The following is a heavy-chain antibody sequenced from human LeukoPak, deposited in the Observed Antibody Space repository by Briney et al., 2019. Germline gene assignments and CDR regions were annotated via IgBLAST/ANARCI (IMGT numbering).Heavy chain of an antibody. Sequence: GGSLRLSCAASGFTVSTTDMSWVRQAPGKGLEWVSIIYSGDNTYYADSVKGRFTLSRDNSKNTLYLQMNSLRAEDTAVYYCAKGDYDSNGLFDYWGQGTLVTVSS. CDR1: GFTVSTTD. CDR3: AKGDYDSNGLFDY. D-gene: IGHD3-22*01. J-gene: IGHJ4*02. CDR2: IYSGDNT. V-gene: IGHV3-53*01.